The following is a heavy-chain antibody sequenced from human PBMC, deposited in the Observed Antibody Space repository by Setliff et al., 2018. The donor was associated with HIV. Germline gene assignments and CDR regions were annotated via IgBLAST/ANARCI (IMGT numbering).Heavy chain of an antibody. CDR2: IDAEDGET. CDR3: ATSVSAFDY. Sequence: ASVKVSCKASGYTFTDYSIHWVQQAPGKGLEWMGRIDAEDGETVFAREFQGRVTITADTSTDTVYMEVRSLRSDDTAVYYCATSVSAFDYWGQGTLVTVPQ. V-gene: IGHV1-69-2*01. D-gene: IGHD3-3*01. J-gene: IGHJ4*02. CDR1: GYTFTDYS.